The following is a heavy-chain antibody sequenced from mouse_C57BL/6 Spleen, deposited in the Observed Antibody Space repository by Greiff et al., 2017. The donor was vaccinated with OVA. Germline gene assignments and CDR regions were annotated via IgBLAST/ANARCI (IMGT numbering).Heavy chain of an antibody. V-gene: IGHV5-17*01. J-gene: IGHJ1*03. Sequence: EVQRVESGGGLVKPGGSLKLSCAASGFTFSDYGMHWVRQAPEKGLEWVAYISSGSSTIYYADTVKGRFTISRDNAKNTLFLQMTSLRSEDTAMYYCARGDYYGNYDWYFDVWGTGTTVTVSS. CDR3: ARGDYYGNYDWYFDV. CDR2: ISSGSSTI. D-gene: IGHD2-1*01. CDR1: GFTFSDYG.